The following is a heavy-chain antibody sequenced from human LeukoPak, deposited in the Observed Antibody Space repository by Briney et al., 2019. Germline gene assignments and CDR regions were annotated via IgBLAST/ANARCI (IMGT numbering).Heavy chain of an antibody. CDR1: GGSISSYY. V-gene: IGHV4-4*07. CDR3: ARCVAAGFCRDAFDI. J-gene: IGHJ3*02. CDR2: IYTSGST. D-gene: IGHD6-25*01. Sequence: SETLSLTCTVSGGSISSYYWSWIRQPAGKGLEWIGRIYTSGSTNYNPSLKSRVTMSVDTSKNQFSLKLSSVTAADTAVYYCARCVAAGFCRDAFDIWGQGTMVTVSS.